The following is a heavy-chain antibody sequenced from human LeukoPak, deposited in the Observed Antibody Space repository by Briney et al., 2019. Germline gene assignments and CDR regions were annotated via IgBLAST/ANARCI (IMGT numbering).Heavy chain of an antibody. V-gene: IGHV3-21*01. CDR2: ISSSSSYI. J-gene: IGHJ4*02. Sequence: GGSLRLSCAASGFTFSSYSMNWVRQAPGKGLEWVSSISSSSSYIYYADSVKGRFTISRDNAKNSLYLQMNSLRAEDTAVYYCARNDYPDYYFDYWGQGTLVTVS. CDR3: ARNDYPDYYFDY. D-gene: IGHD4-11*01. CDR1: GFTFSSYS.